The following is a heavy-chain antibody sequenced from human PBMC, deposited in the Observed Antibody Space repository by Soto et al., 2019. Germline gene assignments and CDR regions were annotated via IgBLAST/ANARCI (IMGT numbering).Heavy chain of an antibody. CDR3: ARGASCSSASCYDNFHYGLAV. Sequence: QVQLVQSGPEVKKPGASVKVSCKASGYTFTNYGITWVRQAPGQGLEWMGWITASNGNTNYAREIQGRLTLTRDTSTSTAYMELRSLRSADTAVYYCARGASCSSASCYDNFHYGLAVWGQGTTVIVSS. J-gene: IGHJ6*02. D-gene: IGHD2-2*01. V-gene: IGHV1-18*01. CDR2: ITASNGNT. CDR1: GYTFTNYG.